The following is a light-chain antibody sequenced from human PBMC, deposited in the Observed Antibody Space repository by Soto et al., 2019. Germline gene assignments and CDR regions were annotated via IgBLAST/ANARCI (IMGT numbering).Light chain of an antibody. Sequence: VITLAPSSLPVLPGPRLTLSCRASQDIRTSLAWYQQKPGKAPRLLIYGASSRATGIPDRFSGSGSGTDFTLTISRLEPEDFELYYCQQYGSSPRTFGQGTKVDIK. CDR2: GAS. CDR3: QQYGSSPRT. J-gene: IGKJ1*01. V-gene: IGKV3-20*01. CDR1: QDIRTS.